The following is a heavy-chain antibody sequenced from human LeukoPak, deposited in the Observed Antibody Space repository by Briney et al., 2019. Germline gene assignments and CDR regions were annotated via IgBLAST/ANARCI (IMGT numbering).Heavy chain of an antibody. CDR3: AQTTGWPGFDF. Sequence: PSETLSLTCTASGAPISRYYWSWIRQPPGKGLEWIGYVYNSGTTNYNPSLKSRVTISVDTSKNQFSLKLTSVTAADTAVYYCAQTTGWPGFDFWGQGTLVTVSS. CDR1: GAPISRYY. J-gene: IGHJ4*02. D-gene: IGHD6-19*01. CDR2: VYNSGTT. V-gene: IGHV4-59*01.